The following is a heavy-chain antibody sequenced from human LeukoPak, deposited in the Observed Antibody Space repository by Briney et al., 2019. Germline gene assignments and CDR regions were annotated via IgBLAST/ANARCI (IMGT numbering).Heavy chain of an antibody. J-gene: IGHJ4*02. V-gene: IGHV1-18*01. CDR3: ARGPPHIAAAGFDY. Sequence: ASVKVSCKASGYIFTSYGISWVRQAPGQGLEWMGWISAYNGNTNYTQKLQGRVTMTTDTSTSTAYMELRSLRPDDTAVYYCARGPPHIAAAGFDYWGQGTLVTVSS. CDR2: ISAYNGNT. CDR1: GYIFTSYG. D-gene: IGHD6-13*01.